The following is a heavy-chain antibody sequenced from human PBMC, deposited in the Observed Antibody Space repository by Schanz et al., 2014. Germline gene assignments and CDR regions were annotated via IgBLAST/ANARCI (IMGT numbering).Heavy chain of an antibody. D-gene: IGHD1-1*01. CDR3: ARDTTWRLDL. V-gene: IGHV4-61*02. CDR1: GGSISSGSYY. CDR2: VFPNGIT. Sequence: QVQLQESGPGLVKPSQTLSLTCSVSGGSISSGSYYWNWIRQPAGKALEWVGRVFPNGITNYNPSLKIRVTISLDTPKNQFSLTLTSLTAADTAVYYCARDTTWRLDLWGRGTLVTVSS. J-gene: IGHJ2*01.